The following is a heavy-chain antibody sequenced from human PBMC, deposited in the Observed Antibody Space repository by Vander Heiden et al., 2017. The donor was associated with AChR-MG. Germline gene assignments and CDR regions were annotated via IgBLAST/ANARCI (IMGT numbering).Heavy chain of an antibody. D-gene: IGHD3-3*01. Sequence: EVPLLESGGGLVQPGGSLSLSCADSGFTFGSYAMRWVRPAPGKGLEWVSTISGSTGTIYYTDSVRGRFSISRDKSKNTLSLQMNSLRAEDTAVYYCAKDLGRGAICGVVTQHAFDIWGQGTMVTVSS. CDR3: AKDLGRGAICGVVTQHAFDI. V-gene: IGHV3-23*01. CDR2: ISGSTGTI. CDR1: GFTFGSYA. J-gene: IGHJ3*02.